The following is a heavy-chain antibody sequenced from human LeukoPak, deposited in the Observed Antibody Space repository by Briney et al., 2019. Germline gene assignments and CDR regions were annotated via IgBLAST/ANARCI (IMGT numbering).Heavy chain of an antibody. CDR1: GFTFSNYW. V-gene: IGHV3-74*01. CDR3: AKDGWDCSGGSCYLDYFDY. J-gene: IGHJ4*02. CDR2: IKGDGSSA. D-gene: IGHD2-15*01. Sequence: GGSLRLSCVTSGFTFSNYWMHWVRQVPGEGLVWVSRIKGDGSSARNADSVKGRFTISRDNAKNTLYLQMNSLRAEATAVYYCAKDGWDCSGGSCYLDYFDYWGQGTLVTVSS.